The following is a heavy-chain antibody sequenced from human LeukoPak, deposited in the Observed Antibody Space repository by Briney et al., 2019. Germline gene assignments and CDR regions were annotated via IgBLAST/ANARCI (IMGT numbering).Heavy chain of an antibody. V-gene: IGHV4-39*01. D-gene: IGHD6-13*01. CDR1: GGFISSSSYY. CDR2: IYYSGST. J-gene: IGHJ4*02. Sequence: SETLSLTCTVSGGFISSSSYYWGWIRQPPGKGLEWIGSIYYSGSTYYNPSLKSRVTISVDTSKNQFSLKLSSVTAADTAVYYCARPYSSSSWYYFDYWGQGTLVTVSS. CDR3: ARPYSSSSWYYFDY.